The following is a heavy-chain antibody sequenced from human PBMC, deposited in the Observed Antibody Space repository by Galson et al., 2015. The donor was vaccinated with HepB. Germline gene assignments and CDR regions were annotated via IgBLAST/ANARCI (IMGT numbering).Heavy chain of an antibody. D-gene: IGHD3-22*01. CDR3: ARHDYDNRHGIDS. V-gene: IGHV4-59*01. Sequence: ETLSLTCTVSGGSISSYYWSWIRQPPGKGLEWIGYIYYTGGTNYNPSLKSRVTISVDTSKNQFSLKLNSVTAADSAMYYCARHDYDNRHGIDSWGQGTLVTVSS. CDR2: IYYTGGT. J-gene: IGHJ4*02. CDR1: GGSISSYY.